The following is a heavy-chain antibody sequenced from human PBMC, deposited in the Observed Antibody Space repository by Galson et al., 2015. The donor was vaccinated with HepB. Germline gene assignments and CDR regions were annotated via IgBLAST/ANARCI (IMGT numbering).Heavy chain of an antibody. Sequence: SLRLSCAASGFTVSSNYMSWVRQAPGKGLEWVSVIYSGGSTYYADSVKGRFTISRDNSKSTLYLQLNSLRPDDTAVYYCAKADGTNWSRGNYFDQWGQGTLVTVSS. V-gene: IGHV3-53*01. J-gene: IGHJ4*02. CDR1: GFTVSSNY. D-gene: IGHD1-1*01. CDR2: IYSGGST. CDR3: AKADGTNWSRGNYFDQ.